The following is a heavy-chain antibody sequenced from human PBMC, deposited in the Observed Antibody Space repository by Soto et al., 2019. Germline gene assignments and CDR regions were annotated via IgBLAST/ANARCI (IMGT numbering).Heavy chain of an antibody. D-gene: IGHD1-7*01. CDR2: MNPNSGNT. V-gene: IGHV1-8*01. J-gene: IGHJ6*02. Sequence: QVQLVQSGAEVKKPGASVKVSCKASGYTFTSYDINWVRQATGQGLEWMGWMNPNSGNTGYAQKFQGRDTMTRNTSISTAYMELSSLRSEDTAVYYCARAPLELLSPGMDVWGQGTTVTVSS. CDR3: ARAPLELLSPGMDV. CDR1: GYTFTSYD.